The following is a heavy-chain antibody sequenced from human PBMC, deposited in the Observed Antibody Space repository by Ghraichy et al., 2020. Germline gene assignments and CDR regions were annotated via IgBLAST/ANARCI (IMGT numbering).Heavy chain of an antibody. Sequence: SETLSLTCTVSGGSISSGGYYWSWIRQHPGKGLEWIGYIYYSGSTYYNPSLKSRVTISVDTSKNQFSLKLSSVTAADTAVYYCARSYGSGSYYKPTYFDYWGQGTLVTVSS. D-gene: IGHD3-10*01. V-gene: IGHV4-31*03. CDR2: IYYSGST. CDR1: GGSISSGGYY. J-gene: IGHJ4*02. CDR3: ARSYGSGSYYKPTYFDY.